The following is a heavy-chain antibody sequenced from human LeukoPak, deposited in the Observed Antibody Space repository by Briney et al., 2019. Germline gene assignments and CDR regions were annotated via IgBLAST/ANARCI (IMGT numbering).Heavy chain of an antibody. Sequence: GGSLRLSCAASGFTISSYAMSWVRQAPGKGLEWVSAISGSGGSTYYADSVKGRFTISRDNSKNTLYLQMNSLRAEDTAVYYCAKRLLWFGEFDYWGQGTLVTVSS. V-gene: IGHV3-23*01. CDR1: GFTISSYA. D-gene: IGHD3-10*01. J-gene: IGHJ4*02. CDR2: ISGSGGST. CDR3: AKRLLWFGEFDY.